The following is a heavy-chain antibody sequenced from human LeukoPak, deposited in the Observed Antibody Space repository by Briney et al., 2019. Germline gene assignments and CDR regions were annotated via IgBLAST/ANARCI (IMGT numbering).Heavy chain of an antibody. J-gene: IGHJ5*02. V-gene: IGHV4-59*08. CDR3: ARRAPDSSSDCWFDP. D-gene: IGHD6-6*01. CDR2: IYYSGST. Sequence: SETLSPTCTVSGGSISSYYWSWIRQPPGKGLEWIGYIYYSGSTNYNPSLKSRVTISVGTSKNQFSLKLSSVTAADTAVYYCARRAPDSSSDCWFDPWGQGTLVTVSS. CDR1: GGSISSYY.